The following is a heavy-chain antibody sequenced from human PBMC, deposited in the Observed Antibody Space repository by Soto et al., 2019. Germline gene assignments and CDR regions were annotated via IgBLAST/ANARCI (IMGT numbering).Heavy chain of an antibody. CDR3: ARDKITGLFDY. D-gene: IGHD2-8*02. J-gene: IGHJ4*02. Sequence: SXTLSLACAVYGGSFSGYYWTWIRQPPGTGLESIGEINHSGSTNYNPSLKSRVTISVDTSKNQFSLKLTSVTAADTAVYYCARDKITGLFDYWGQGTLVTVSS. CDR2: INHSGST. CDR1: GGSFSGYY. V-gene: IGHV4-34*01.